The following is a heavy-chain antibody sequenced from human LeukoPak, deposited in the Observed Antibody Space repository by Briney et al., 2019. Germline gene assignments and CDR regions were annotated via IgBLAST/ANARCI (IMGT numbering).Heavy chain of an antibody. CDR3: ARDFLGAYRVDFFDY. J-gene: IGHJ4*02. Sequence: GGSLRLSCAASGFTFSNYWISWVRRAPGKGLEWVANIKQDGSETYYVDSVRGRFTISRDNAKNSLFLQMNSLRAEDTAVYYCARDFLGAYRVDFFDYWGQRSPVTLSS. CDR2: IKQDGSET. V-gene: IGHV3-7*01. D-gene: IGHD3-3*01. CDR1: GFTFSNYW.